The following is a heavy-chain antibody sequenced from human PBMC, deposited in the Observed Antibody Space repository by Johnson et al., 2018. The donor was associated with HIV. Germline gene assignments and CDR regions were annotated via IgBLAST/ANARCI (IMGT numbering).Heavy chain of an antibody. Sequence: VESGGGVVQPGRSLRLSCVASGFTFSSYGMHWVRQTPGKGLEWVSGISWNSGSIGYADSVKGRFTISRDNAKNSLYLQMNSLRAEDTALYYCAKDMGNSILYRNAFDIWGQGTMVTVSS. J-gene: IGHJ3*02. CDR1: GFTFSSYG. CDR3: AKDMGNSILYRNAFDI. D-gene: IGHD2-21*01. V-gene: IGHV3-9*01. CDR2: ISWNSGSI.